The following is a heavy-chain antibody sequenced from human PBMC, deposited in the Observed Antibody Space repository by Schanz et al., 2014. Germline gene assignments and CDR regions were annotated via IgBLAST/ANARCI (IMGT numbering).Heavy chain of an antibody. CDR2: ISGSGAST. CDR3: ARTDQQMQHPDY. CDR1: GVTFSSYA. V-gene: IGHV3-23*01. D-gene: IGHD2-2*01. J-gene: IGHJ4*02. Sequence: EVQLLESGGGFVQPGGSLRLSCVASGVTFSSYAMSWVRQASGKGLEWVSAISGSGASTYYADSVKGRFTISRDNSKNTLYLQMNSLRAEDTAVYYCARTDQQMQHPDYWGQGTLVIVSS.